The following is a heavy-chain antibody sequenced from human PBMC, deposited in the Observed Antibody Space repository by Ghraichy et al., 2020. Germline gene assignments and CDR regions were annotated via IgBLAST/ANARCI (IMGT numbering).Heavy chain of an antibody. CDR3: ARRAYDFWRSLGPFDY. CDR1: GGSISSSSYY. V-gene: IGHV4-39*01. Sequence: SQTLSLTCTVSGGSISSSSYYWGWIRQPPGKGLEWIGSIYYSGSTYYNPSLKSRVTISVDTSKNQFSLKLSSVTAADTAVYYCARRAYDFWRSLGPFDYWGQGTLVTVSS. CDR2: IYYSGST. J-gene: IGHJ4*02. D-gene: IGHD3-3*01.